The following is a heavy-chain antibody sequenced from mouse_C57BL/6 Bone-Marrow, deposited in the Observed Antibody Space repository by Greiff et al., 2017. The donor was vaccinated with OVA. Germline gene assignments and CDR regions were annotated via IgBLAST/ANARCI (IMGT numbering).Heavy chain of an antibody. CDR2: IYPRSGNT. V-gene: IGHV1-81*01. CDR3: ARRTGTRDFDY. Sequence: QVQLQQSGAELARPGASVKLSCKASGYTFTSYGISWVKQRTGQGLEWIGEIYPRSGNTYYNEKFKGKATLTADKSSSTAYMELRSLTSEDSAVYFCARRTGTRDFDYWGQGTTLTVSS. D-gene: IGHD4-1*01. CDR1: GYTFTSYG. J-gene: IGHJ2*01.